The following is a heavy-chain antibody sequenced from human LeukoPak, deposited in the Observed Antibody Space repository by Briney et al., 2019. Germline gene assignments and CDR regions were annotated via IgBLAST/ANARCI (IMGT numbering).Heavy chain of an antibody. J-gene: IGHJ4*02. CDR1: GDSISGYY. CDR2: MYNSVNT. Sequence: SETLSLTCTVSGDSISGYYWSWIRQPPGKGLEWISYMYNSVNTKYNPSLKSRVTISGDTSKNQFSLKLSSVTAADTAVYYCARVRDGNDIDYWGQGTLVTVSS. V-gene: IGHV4-59*08. D-gene: IGHD5-24*01. CDR3: ARVRDGNDIDY.